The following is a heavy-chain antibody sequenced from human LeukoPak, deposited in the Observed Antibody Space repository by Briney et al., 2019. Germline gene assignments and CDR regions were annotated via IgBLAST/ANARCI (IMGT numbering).Heavy chain of an antibody. J-gene: IGHJ4*02. CDR2: IYYSGST. CDR3: ARGITGSTVDY. V-gene: IGHV4-59*01. CDR1: GGSISSYY. Sequence: SETLSLTCTVSGGSISSYYWSWIRQPPGKGLEWIGYIYYSGSTNYNPSLKSRVTISVDTSKNQFSPKLSSVTAADSAVYYCARGITGSTVDYWGQGTLVTVSS. D-gene: IGHD1-20*01.